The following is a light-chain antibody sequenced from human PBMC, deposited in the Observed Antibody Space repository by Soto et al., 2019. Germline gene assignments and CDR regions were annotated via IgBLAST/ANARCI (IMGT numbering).Light chain of an antibody. CDR2: AAS. CDR3: QRYNSVFGAFT. Sequence: DIQMTQSPASLSASVGDRVTITCRASQDISNYLAWYEQRAGKVPKLLIYAASTLQSGVPSRFSGSGSGTDFTLTISSLQPEDVVTYYCQRYNSVFGAFTFGHGTIVDIK. V-gene: IGKV1-27*01. CDR1: QDISNY. J-gene: IGKJ3*01.